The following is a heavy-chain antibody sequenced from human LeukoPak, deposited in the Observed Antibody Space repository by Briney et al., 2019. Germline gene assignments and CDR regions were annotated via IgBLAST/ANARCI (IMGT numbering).Heavy chain of an antibody. CDR2: INPSGGST. CDR3: ARALVVALNWFDP. J-gene: IGHJ5*02. V-gene: IGHV1-46*01. CDR1: GYTLTSYG. Sequence: ASVKVSCKASGYTLTSYGISWVRQAPGQGLEWMGIINPSGGSTSYAQKFQGRVTMTRDTSTSTVYMELSSLRSEDTAVYYCARALVVALNWFDPWGQGTLVTVSS. D-gene: IGHD2-15*01.